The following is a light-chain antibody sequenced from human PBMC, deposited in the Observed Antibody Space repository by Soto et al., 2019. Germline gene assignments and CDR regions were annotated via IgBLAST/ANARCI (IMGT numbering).Light chain of an antibody. CDR1: QSVSSSY. J-gene: IGKJ4*01. V-gene: IGKV3-20*01. Sequence: IVMTQCPGTLSLCPGERATLSCRASQSVSSSYLAWYQQKPGQAPRLLIYGASSRATGIPDRFSGSGSGTDFTLTISRLEPDDSAVYYCQQYGSSLLTFGGGTKVDIK. CDR3: QQYGSSLLT. CDR2: GAS.